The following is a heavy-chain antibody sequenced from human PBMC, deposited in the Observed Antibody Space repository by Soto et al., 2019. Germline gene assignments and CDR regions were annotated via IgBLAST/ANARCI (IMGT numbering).Heavy chain of an antibody. CDR1: GFTFSSYS. J-gene: IGHJ4*02. CDR3: AREGYDFWSGYDGFQFDY. Sequence: GGSLRLSCAASGFTFSSYSMNWVRQAPGKGLEWVSYISSSSSTIYYADSVKGRFTISRDNAKNSLYLQMNSLRDEDTAVYYCAREGYDFWSGYDGFQFDYWGQGTLVTVSS. V-gene: IGHV3-48*02. CDR2: ISSSSSTI. D-gene: IGHD3-3*01.